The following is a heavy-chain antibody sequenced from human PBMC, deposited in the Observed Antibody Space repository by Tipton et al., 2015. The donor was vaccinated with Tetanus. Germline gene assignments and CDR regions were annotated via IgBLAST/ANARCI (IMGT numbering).Heavy chain of an antibody. CDR1: GASISSGGYY. CDR3: ARDRGRESYGFGGDFDY. J-gene: IGHJ4*02. Sequence: TLSLTCSVSGASISSGGYYWSWVRQHPEKGLEWIGYVYYSGSNSYYNPSLKSRVTVSLDTSKNQFFLKLRSVTAADTAVYFCARDRGRESYGFGGDFDYWGQGRLVTVSS. V-gene: IGHV4-31*03. CDR2: VYYSGSNS. D-gene: IGHD3-16*02.